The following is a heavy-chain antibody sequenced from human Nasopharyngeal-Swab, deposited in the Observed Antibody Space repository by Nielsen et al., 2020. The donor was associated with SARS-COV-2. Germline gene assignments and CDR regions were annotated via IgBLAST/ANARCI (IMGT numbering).Heavy chain of an antibody. D-gene: IGHD3-10*01. V-gene: IGHV5-10-1*01. Sequence: VRQMPGKGLEWMGRIDPSDSYTNYSPSFQGHVTISADKSISTAYLQWSSLKASDTAMYYCARRVYGSGEEFVPWGQGTLVTVSS. J-gene: IGHJ5*02. CDR2: IDPSDSYT. CDR3: ARRVYGSGEEFVP.